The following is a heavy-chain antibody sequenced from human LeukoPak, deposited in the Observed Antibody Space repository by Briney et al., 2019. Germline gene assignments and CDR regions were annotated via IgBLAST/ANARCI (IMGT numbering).Heavy chain of an antibody. Sequence: ASVKVSCKASGYTLRSYGITWVRQAPGQGLEWMGWISAYNGNTKYPQKLQGRVTMTRDTSISTAYMELNRLESDDTAVYYCATYSSSWVTWGQGTLVTVSS. D-gene: IGHD6-13*01. V-gene: IGHV1-18*01. CDR3: ATYSSSWVT. J-gene: IGHJ4*02. CDR1: GYTLRSYG. CDR2: ISAYNGNT.